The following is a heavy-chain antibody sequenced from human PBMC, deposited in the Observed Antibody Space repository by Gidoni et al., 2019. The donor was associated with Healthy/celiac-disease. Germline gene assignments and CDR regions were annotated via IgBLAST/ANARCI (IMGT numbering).Heavy chain of an antibody. CDR3: ARTYYDFWSGYYYYYGMDV. Sequence: QVQLVQSGAEVKKPGASVKVSCKASGYTFTSYDINWVRQATGQGLEWMGWMNPNSGNTGYAQKFQGRVTMTRNTSISTAYMELSSLRSEDTAVYYCARTYYDFWSGYYYYYGMDVWGQGTTVTVSS. D-gene: IGHD3-3*01. J-gene: IGHJ6*02. CDR1: GYTFTSYD. V-gene: IGHV1-8*01. CDR2: MNPNSGNT.